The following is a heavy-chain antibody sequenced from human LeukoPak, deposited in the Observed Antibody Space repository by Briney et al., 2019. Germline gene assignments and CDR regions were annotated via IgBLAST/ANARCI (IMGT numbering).Heavy chain of an antibody. Sequence: SETLSLTCTVSGGSVSIYHWSWVRQPAGKGLEWIGRIYTSGRNDYNPSLKSRVTMSVDTSKNQFSLSLISVTAADTAVYYCASLDPYSSGFDYWGQGTLVTVFS. V-gene: IGHV4-4*07. J-gene: IGHJ4*02. CDR3: ASLDPYSSGFDY. CDR1: GGSVSIYH. D-gene: IGHD6-19*01. CDR2: IYTSGRN.